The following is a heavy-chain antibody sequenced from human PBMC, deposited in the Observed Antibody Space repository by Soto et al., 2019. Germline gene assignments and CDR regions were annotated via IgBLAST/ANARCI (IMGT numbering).Heavy chain of an antibody. J-gene: IGHJ4*02. CDR1: GGTFSNYS. CDR2: IIPIFGTA. Sequence: ASVKVSCKASGGTFSNYSINWVRQAPGQGLEWMGGIIPIFGTANYAQKFQGRVTITADESTSTAYLDLSSLRSEDTAVYYCARPVEMATISRSYLFYWGQGTLVTVSS. V-gene: IGHV1-69*13. D-gene: IGHD5-12*01. CDR3: ARPVEMATISRSYLFY.